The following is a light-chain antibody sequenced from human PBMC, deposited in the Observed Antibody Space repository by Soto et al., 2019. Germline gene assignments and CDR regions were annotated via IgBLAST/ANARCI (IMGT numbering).Light chain of an antibody. Sequence: DAVMTQSPLSLSVILGQPASISCKSSQSLVFISGNTYLNWFQQRPGQSPRRLIYEVSNRGSGVPDRFSGSGSGTDFTLKISRVEAEDVGVYYCMQGTHWPITFGQGTRLEIK. J-gene: IGKJ5*01. V-gene: IGKV2-30*01. CDR2: EVS. CDR1: QSLVFISGNTY. CDR3: MQGTHWPIT.